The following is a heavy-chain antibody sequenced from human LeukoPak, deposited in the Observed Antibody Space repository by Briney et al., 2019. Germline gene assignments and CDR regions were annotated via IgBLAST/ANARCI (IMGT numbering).Heavy chain of an antibody. J-gene: IGHJ3*02. CDR1: GGSIRSESYY. CDR2: IYSSGSS. D-gene: IGHD6-19*01. Sequence: SETLSLTCSVSGGSIRSESYYWSWIRQPAEKGLEWIGRIYSSGSSKFNPSLKSRVTISIDTSKNQFSLNLSSVTAADTAVYYCARDMTGSGWNDAFDIWGQGTMVTVSS. CDR3: ARDMTGSGWNDAFDI. V-gene: IGHV4-61*02.